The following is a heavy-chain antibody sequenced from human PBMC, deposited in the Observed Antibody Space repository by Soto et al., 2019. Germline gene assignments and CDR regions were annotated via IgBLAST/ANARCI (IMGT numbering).Heavy chain of an antibody. CDR1: GFTFSSYA. CDR2: ISGSGGST. Sequence: GGSLRLSCAASGFTFSSYAMSWVRQAPGKGLEWVSAISGSGGSTYYADSVKGRFTISRGNSKNTLYLQMNSLRAEDTAVYYCAKDPPITGSVYYFDYWGQGTLVTVSS. V-gene: IGHV3-23*01. CDR3: AKDPPITGSVYYFDY. D-gene: IGHD1-20*01. J-gene: IGHJ4*02.